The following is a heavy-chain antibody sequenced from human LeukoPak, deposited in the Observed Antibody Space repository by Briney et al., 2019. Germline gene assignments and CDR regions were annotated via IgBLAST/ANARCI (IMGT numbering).Heavy chain of an antibody. CDR3: ARSFGCSAGACAPNYYYHYMDV. CDR2: IIPLFGTP. CDR1: GDTFSNSA. D-gene: IGHD2-15*01. V-gene: IGHV1-69*05. Sequence: SVKVSCKASGDTFSNSAFSWVRQAPGQGLEWMGGIIPLFGTPNYAQQFQGRVTVTTDESTSTVYMEMSGLRSEDTAVYYCARSFGCSAGACAPNYYYHYMDVWGKGSTVIVSS. J-gene: IGHJ6*03.